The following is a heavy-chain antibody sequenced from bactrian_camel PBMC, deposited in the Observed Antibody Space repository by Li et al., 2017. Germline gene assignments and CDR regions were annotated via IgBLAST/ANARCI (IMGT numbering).Heavy chain of an antibody. CDR3: AAETTRWVCVGASYDS. J-gene: IGHJ4*01. V-gene: IGHV3S55*01. CDR1: GYTCD. D-gene: IGHD1*01. CDR2: TSTSGST. Sequence: VQLVESGGDSVLAGGSLRLSCAVSGYTCDMNWYRQVAGKQREWVSSTSTSGSTNYADFVKGRFTISKDNAKNTLYLQMNSLKPEDTAMYYCAAETTRWVCVGASYDSWGQGTQVTVS.